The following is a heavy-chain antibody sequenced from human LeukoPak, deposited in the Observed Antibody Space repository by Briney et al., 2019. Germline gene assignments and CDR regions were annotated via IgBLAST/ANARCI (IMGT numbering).Heavy chain of an antibody. Sequence: PGESLRLSCVASGFTVSGVYMSWVRQAPGQGLDWVSVIYSDDSTYYADSVKGRFTISRDNSKNTLNLQMNSLRAEDTAVYYCASRPRDAAALDYWGQGTLVTVSS. CDR2: IYSDDST. V-gene: IGHV3-53*01. CDR1: GFTVSGVY. J-gene: IGHJ4*02. CDR3: ASRPRDAAALDY. D-gene: IGHD6-13*01.